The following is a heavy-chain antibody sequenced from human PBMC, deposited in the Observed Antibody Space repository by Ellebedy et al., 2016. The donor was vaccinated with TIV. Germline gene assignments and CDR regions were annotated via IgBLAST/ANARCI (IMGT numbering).Heavy chain of an antibody. V-gene: IGHV4-61*01. CDR3: ASSGFGEFPN. CDR2: IYYSGST. D-gene: IGHD3-10*01. CDR1: GGSISSGSYY. Sequence: SETLSLXXTVSGGSISSGSYYWSWIRQPPGKGLEWIGYIYYSGSTNYNPSLKSRVTISVDTSKNQFSLKLSSVTAADTAVYYCASSGFGEFPNWGQGTLVTVSS. J-gene: IGHJ4*02.